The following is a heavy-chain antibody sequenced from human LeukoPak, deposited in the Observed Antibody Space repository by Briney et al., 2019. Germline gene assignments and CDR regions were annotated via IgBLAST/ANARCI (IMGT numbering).Heavy chain of an antibody. D-gene: IGHD1-26*01. CDR2: IWWNGSYK. CDR1: GFSFSSYG. V-gene: IGHV3-33*03. J-gene: IGHJ4*02. CDR3: AKISSGSYEPTYYFDY. Sequence: GGSLRLSCAASGFSFSSYGMHWVRQAPDKGLEWVAVIWWNGSYKYYADSVKGRFTISRDNSKNTMYLQMNSLRAEDTAVYYCAKISSGSYEPTYYFDYWGQGTLVTVSS.